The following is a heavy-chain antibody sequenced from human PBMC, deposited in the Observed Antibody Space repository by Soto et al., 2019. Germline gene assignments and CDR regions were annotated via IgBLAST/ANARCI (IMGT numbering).Heavy chain of an antibody. V-gene: IGHV1-8*01. CDR2: MNPNSGNT. Sequence: GASVKVSCKASGYTFTSYDINWVRQATGQGLEWMGWMNPNSGNTGYAQKFQGRVTMTRNTSISTAYMELSSLRSEDTAVYYCASSDAAAGTIYYYYGMDVWGQGTTVTVSS. D-gene: IGHD6-13*01. CDR3: ASSDAAAGTIYYYYGMDV. CDR1: GYTFTSYD. J-gene: IGHJ6*02.